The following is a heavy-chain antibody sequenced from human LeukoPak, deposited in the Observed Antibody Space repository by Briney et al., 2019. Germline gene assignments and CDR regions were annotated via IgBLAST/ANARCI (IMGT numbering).Heavy chain of an antibody. J-gene: IGHJ6*03. CDR1: GFTFSSYN. CDR3: ARAAIAAARIYYYMDV. V-gene: IGHV3-21*01. D-gene: IGHD6-13*01. CDR2: ISSSSSYI. Sequence: GGSLRLSCAASGFTFSSYNMNWVRQAPGKGLEWVSSISSSSSYIYYADSVKGRFTISRDNAKNSLYLQMNSLRAEDTAVYYCARAAIAAARIYYYMDVWGKGTTVTVSS.